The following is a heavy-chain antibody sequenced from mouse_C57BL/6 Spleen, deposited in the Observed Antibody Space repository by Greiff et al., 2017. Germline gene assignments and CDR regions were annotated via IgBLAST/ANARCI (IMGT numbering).Heavy chain of an antibody. V-gene: IGHV1-55*01. CDR1: GYTFTSYW. D-gene: IGHD2-5*01. CDR2: IYPGSGST. J-gene: IGHJ4*01. CDR3: ARDYSNSYYAMDY. Sequence: QVQLQQPGAELVKPGASVKMSCKASGYTFTSYWITWVKPRPGQGLEWIGDIYPGSGSTNYNEKFKSKATLTVDTSSSTAYMQLSSLTSEDSAVYYCARDYSNSYYAMDYWGQGTSVTVSS.